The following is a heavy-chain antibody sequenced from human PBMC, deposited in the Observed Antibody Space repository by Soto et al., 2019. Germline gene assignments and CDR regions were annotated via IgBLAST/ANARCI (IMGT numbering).Heavy chain of an antibody. CDR2: IYSGDYT. D-gene: IGHD6-19*01. J-gene: IGHJ6*02. Sequence: GGSLRLSCAASGITVSSNYMSWVRQAPGKGLEWVSLIYSGDYTYYADSVKGRFTISRDNSKNTLFLQMNSLGAEDTAVYYCAKDHLGGWDHYYYYYGMDVWGQGTTVTVSS. CDR1: GITVSSNY. V-gene: IGHV3-66*01. CDR3: AKDHLGGWDHYYYYYGMDV.